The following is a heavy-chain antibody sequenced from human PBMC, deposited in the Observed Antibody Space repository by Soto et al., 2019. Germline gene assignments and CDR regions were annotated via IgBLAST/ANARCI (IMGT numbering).Heavy chain of an antibody. D-gene: IGHD1-26*01. CDR1: GYTFTDYG. Sequence: QVQLVQSGAEVKMPGASVKLSCKASGYTFTDYGINWVRQATGQGLEWMGRMNPKSGDTAYAQKLQGRVAMTRANSISTAYIELNSLKSEETAVYYCARGGYSVGGATVYWGQGTLVTVSS. J-gene: IGHJ4*02. CDR3: ARGGYSVGGATVY. CDR2: MNPKSGDT. V-gene: IGHV1-8*02.